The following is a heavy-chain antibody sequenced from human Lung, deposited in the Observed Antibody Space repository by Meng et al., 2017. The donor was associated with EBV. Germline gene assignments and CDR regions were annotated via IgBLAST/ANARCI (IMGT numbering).Heavy chain of an antibody. Sequence: QVQLQQWGAGLLKPSETLSLTCGVSGRSFSSSYWSWIRQPQGKGLEWIGQINYSGITNYNPSLKSRVTISVDTSKNQFSLSLNSVTAADTAVYYCARGGTSSAPFDYWGQETLVTVSS. CDR2: INYSGIT. V-gene: IGHV4-34*01. J-gene: IGHJ4*02. CDR3: ARGGTSSAPFDY. CDR1: GRSFSSSY. D-gene: IGHD2-2*01.